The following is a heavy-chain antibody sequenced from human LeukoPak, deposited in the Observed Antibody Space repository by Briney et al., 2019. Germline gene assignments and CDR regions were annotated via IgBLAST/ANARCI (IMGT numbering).Heavy chain of an antibody. Sequence: GGSLRLSSAASGFTFYDYAMHWVPQAPGKGLEWVSGLSWNSGSIAYADSVKGRFTISRDNAKNSLYLQMNSVGAEDRAVYYCARGKLYYYDSSGYHRRCDAFDIWGQGTMVTVSS. V-gene: IGHV3-9*01. J-gene: IGHJ3*02. CDR2: LSWNSGSI. CDR1: GFTFYDYA. D-gene: IGHD3-22*01. CDR3: ARGKLYYYDSSGYHRRCDAFDI.